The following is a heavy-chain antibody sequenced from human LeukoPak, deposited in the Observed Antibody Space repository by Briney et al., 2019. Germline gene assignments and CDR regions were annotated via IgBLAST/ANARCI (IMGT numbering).Heavy chain of an antibody. D-gene: IGHD6-13*01. CDR3: ARVSIAAAGTYDY. CDR2: TYYRSKWYN. Sequence: SRTLSHTSAISVDSLSSNSATWKWIRQSPSRGLECLGRTYYRSKWYNDYPVSVKSRITINPDTSKNQFSLQLNSATPEDTAVYYCARVSIAAAGTYDYWGQGTLVTVSS. V-gene: IGHV6-1*01. CDR1: VDSLSSNSAT. J-gene: IGHJ4*02.